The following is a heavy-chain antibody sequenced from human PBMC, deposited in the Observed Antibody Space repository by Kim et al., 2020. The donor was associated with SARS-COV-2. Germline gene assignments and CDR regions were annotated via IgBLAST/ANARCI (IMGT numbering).Heavy chain of an antibody. J-gene: IGHJ6*02. Sequence: GGSLRLSCAASGFTFSSYDMHWVRQATGKGLEWVSAIGTAGDTYYPGSVKGRFTISRENAKNSLYLQMNSLRAGDTAVYYCARAAYSSGWYGYYYYYYGMDVWGQGTTVTVSS. CDR3: ARAAYSSGWYGYYYYYYGMDV. CDR1: GFTFSSYD. D-gene: IGHD6-19*01. CDR2: IGTAGDT. V-gene: IGHV3-13*04.